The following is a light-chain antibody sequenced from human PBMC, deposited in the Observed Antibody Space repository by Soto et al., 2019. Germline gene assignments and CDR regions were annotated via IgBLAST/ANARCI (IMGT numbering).Light chain of an antibody. V-gene: IGLV2-8*01. Sequence: QSALTQPPSASGSPGQSVTISCTGTSSDVGGYNYLSWYQHRPDKAPQLIIYEVTKRPSGVPNRFFGSKSGNTASLTVSGLQAEDEADYFCMSYAGMYTYVFGTGTKLTVL. CDR3: MSYAGMYTYV. CDR1: SSDVGGYNY. CDR2: EVT. J-gene: IGLJ1*01.